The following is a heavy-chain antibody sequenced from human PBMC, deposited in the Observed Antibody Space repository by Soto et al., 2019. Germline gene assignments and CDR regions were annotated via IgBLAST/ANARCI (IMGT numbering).Heavy chain of an antibody. V-gene: IGHV4-38-2*02. D-gene: IGHD6-13*01. CDR1: DCSISSGYY. Sequence: SETLSLTCSLSDCSISSGYYWGWIRQPPGKGLEWIGCIYHSGRTYFNPSLKSRVTLSVDTSRNQFSLKLSSVTAADTAVYYCAREDSRTFDPWGQGTLVTVS. CDR2: IYHSGRT. CDR3: AREDSRTFDP. J-gene: IGHJ5*02.